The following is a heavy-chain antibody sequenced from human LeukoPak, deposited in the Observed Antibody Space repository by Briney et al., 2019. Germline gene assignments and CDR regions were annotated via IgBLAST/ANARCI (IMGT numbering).Heavy chain of an antibody. V-gene: IGHV4-4*07. Sequence: SETLSLTCSVSGGSISGYYWTWIRQPAGKGLEWIGRVYTSGSTHYNPSLKTRLTMSVDTSKNQFSLKLSSVTAADTAVYYCARLITGTTTAFDTWGQGTMVTVSS. J-gene: IGHJ3*02. D-gene: IGHD1-7*01. CDR3: ARLITGTTTAFDT. CDR1: GGSISGYY. CDR2: VYTSGST.